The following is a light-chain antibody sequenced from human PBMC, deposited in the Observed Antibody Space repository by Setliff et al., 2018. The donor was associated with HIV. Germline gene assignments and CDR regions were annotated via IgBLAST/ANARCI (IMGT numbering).Light chain of an antibody. CDR3: CSFTYLNTYV. J-gene: IGLJ1*01. CDR1: TGDVGGGQGY. Sequence: QSALAQPASVSGSPGQSITISCTGTTGDVGGGQGYVSWYQHFPGKAPKLLLYNVDKRPSWISNRFSGSKSCNTASLTISGLQAEDESDYYCCSFTYLNTYVFGTGTKV. CDR2: NVD. V-gene: IGLV2-14*03.